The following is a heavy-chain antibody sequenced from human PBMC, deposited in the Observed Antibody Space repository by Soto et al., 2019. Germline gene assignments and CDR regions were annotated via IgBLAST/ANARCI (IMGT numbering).Heavy chain of an antibody. V-gene: IGHV1-69*13. CDR2: IIPIFGTA. CDR3: ARGGAAPRYSYGSYYFDY. D-gene: IGHD5-18*01. CDR1: GGTFSSYA. Sequence: ASVKVSCKASGGTFSSYAISWVRQAPGQGLEWMGGIIPIFGTANYAQKFQGRVTITADESTSTAYMELSSLRSEDTAVYYCARGGAAPRYSYGSYYFDYWGQGTLVTVSS. J-gene: IGHJ4*02.